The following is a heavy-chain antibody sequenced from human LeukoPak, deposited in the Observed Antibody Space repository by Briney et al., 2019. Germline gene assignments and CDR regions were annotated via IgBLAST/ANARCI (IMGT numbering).Heavy chain of an antibody. D-gene: IGHD2-8*01. J-gene: IGHJ6*02. CDR2: ISGSGGST. V-gene: IGHV3-23*01. CDR3: AKDNSLIYYYYGMDV. CDR1: GFTFSSYA. Sequence: PGGSLRLSCAASGFTFSSYAMSWVRQAPAKGLEWVSAISGSGGSTYYADSVKGRFTISRDNSKNTLYLQMNSLRAEDTAVYYCAKDNSLIYYYYGMDVWGQGTTVTVSS.